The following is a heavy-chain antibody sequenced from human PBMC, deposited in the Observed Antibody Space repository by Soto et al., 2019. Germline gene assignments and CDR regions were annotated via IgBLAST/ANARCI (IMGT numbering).Heavy chain of an antibody. Sequence: QVQLVQSGAEVKKPGASVKVSCKASGYTFTSYAMHWVRQAPGQRLELMGWINAGNGNTKYSQKFQCRVTITRDTSGSTAYMELSSLRAEDTAVYYCARARYNWNDVGGTDDAFAIWGHGTMVTVSS. D-gene: IGHD1-1*01. CDR1: GYTFTSYA. V-gene: IGHV1-3*01. CDR3: ARARYNWNDVGGTDDAFAI. J-gene: IGHJ3*02. CDR2: INAGNGNT.